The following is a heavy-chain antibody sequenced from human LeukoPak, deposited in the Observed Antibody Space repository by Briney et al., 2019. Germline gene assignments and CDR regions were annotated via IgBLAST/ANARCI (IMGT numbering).Heavy chain of an antibody. CDR1: GYTFTSYS. J-gene: IGHJ4*02. V-gene: IGHV1-18*01. CDR3: AKDRWRDGSSSFDN. D-gene: IGHD6-6*01. CDR2: ISTYNGNT. Sequence: ASVKVSCKASGYTFTSYSINWVRQAPGQGLEWMGWISTYNGNTDYAQKLQGRVTMTTDTSTSTAYMELRSLRSDDTAVYYCAKDRWRDGSSSFDNWGQGTLVTVSS.